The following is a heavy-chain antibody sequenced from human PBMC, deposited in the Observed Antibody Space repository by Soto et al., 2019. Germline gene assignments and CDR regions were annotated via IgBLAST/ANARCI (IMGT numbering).Heavy chain of an antibody. J-gene: IGHJ4*02. D-gene: IGHD5-18*01. CDR2: ISYDGSSK. Sequence: QVQLVEPGGGVVQPGRSLRLSCAASGFTFNNYAMHCVRQAPGKGLEWMAFISYDGSSKYYADSVTGRFTISRDNSRNTLYLQMNSLRAEDTAVYYCARGDGYIYGNTFESWGQGTLVTVSS. CDR3: ARGDGYIYGNTFES. CDR1: GFTFNNYA. V-gene: IGHV3-30-3*01.